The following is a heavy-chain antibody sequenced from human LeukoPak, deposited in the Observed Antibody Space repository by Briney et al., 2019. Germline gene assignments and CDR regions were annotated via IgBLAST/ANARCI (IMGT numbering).Heavy chain of an antibody. Sequence: ASVKVSCKASGYTFTSYGISWVRQAPGQGLEWMGWISAYNGNTNYAQKLQGRVTMTTDTSTSTAYMELRSLRSEDTAVYYCARDLSGTMVRGVIYFDYWGQGTLVTVSS. V-gene: IGHV1-18*01. CDR1: GYTFTSYG. CDR2: ISAYNGNT. D-gene: IGHD3-10*01. J-gene: IGHJ4*02. CDR3: ARDLSGTMVRGVIYFDY.